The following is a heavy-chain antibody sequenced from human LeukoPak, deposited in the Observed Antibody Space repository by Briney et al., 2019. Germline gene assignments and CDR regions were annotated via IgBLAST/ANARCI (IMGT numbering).Heavy chain of an antibody. V-gene: IGHV3-7*01. J-gene: IGHJ4*02. CDR2: IKQDGSEK. D-gene: IGHD3-10*01. Sequence: GGSLRLSCAASGFTFSSYWMSWVRQAPGKGLEWVANIKQDGSEKYCVDSVKGRFTISRDNAKNSLYLQMNSLRAEDTAVYYCVKGAMVRPPPFDYWGQGTLVTVSS. CDR3: VKGAMVRPPPFDY. CDR1: GFTFSSYW.